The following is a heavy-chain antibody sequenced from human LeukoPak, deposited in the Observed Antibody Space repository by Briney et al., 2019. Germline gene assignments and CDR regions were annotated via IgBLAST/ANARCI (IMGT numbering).Heavy chain of an antibody. V-gene: IGHV4-39*07. CDR2: IYYSGST. Sequence: PSETLSLTCTVSGGSISSSSYYWGWLRQPPGTGLEWIGSIYYSGSTYYNPSLKSRVTISVDTSKNQFSLKLSSVTAADTAVYYCARRGKLLWFGSRCCAFDIWGQGTMVTVSS. D-gene: IGHD3-10*01. CDR1: GGSISSSSYY. J-gene: IGHJ3*02. CDR3: ARRGKLLWFGSRCCAFDI.